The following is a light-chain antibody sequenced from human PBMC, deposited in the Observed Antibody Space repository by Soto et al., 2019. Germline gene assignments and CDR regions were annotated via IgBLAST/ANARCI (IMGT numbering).Light chain of an antibody. CDR2: EVT. J-gene: IGLJ1*01. CDR3: ASYRSANTLVV. CDR1: SRDIGNYNY. V-gene: IGLV2-14*01. Sequence: QSVLTQPASVSGSPGQSITISCTGTSRDIGNYNYVSWYQHHPGKAPKLMIYEVTSRPSGVSDRFSGSKSGMSASLTIAGLQPEDEADYFCASYRSANTLVVFGTGTKVTVL.